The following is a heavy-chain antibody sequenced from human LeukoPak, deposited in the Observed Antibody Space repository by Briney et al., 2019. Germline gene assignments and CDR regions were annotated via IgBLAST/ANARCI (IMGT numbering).Heavy chain of an antibody. CDR3: ATWYYDFWSGNFDY. D-gene: IGHD3-3*01. CDR2: IYDSGST. Sequence: PWETLSLTCAVSDYSISSGYYWGWIRQPPGKGLECIGSIYDSGSTYYNQSLKSRVTISVDTSKNQFSLKLSSVTAADTAVYYCATWYYDFWSGNFDYWGQGTLVTVSS. J-gene: IGHJ4*02. CDR1: DYSISSGYY. V-gene: IGHV4-38-2*01.